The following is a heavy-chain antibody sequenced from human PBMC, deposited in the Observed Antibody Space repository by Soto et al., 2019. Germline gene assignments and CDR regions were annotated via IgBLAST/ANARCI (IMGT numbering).Heavy chain of an antibody. Sequence: EVQLVESGGGLVQPGGSLRLSCAASGLTVSTNPMSWVRQAPGKGLEWVSGIYTGGGTHYADSVKGRVTISRDNSKNTVNLQMNSLRPEDTAVYYCARDGSGHWGQGTLVTVSS. J-gene: IGHJ4*02. CDR1: GLTVSTNP. CDR3: ARDGSGH. V-gene: IGHV3-66*01. CDR2: IYTGGGT.